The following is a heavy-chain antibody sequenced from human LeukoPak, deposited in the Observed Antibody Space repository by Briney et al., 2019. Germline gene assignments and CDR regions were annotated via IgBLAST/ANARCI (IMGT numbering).Heavy chain of an antibody. CDR3: ARALMTLVRGVPRTTWFDP. Sequence: SETLSLTCTVSGGSFSGYYWTWVRQAPGKGLEWIGEINESGTTNYNASLNNRVTISVDPFKSEFSLKMTSLTAADTAVFYCARALMTLVRGVPRTTWFDPWGQGTLVTVSS. CDR2: INESGTT. J-gene: IGHJ5*02. D-gene: IGHD3-10*01. V-gene: IGHV4-34*01. CDR1: GGSFSGYY.